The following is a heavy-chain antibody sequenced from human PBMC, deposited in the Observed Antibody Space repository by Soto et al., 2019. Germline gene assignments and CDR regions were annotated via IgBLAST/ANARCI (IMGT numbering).Heavy chain of an antibody. J-gene: IGHJ4*02. V-gene: IGHV3-23*01. D-gene: IGHD3-10*01. CDR3: AKDYSPSRWFGDLLLVHFDY. Sequence: EVQLLESGGGLVQPGGSLRLSCAASGFTFSSYAMSWVRQAPGKGLEWVSAISGSGGSTYYADSVKGRFTISRDNSKNTLYLQMNSLRAEDTAVYYCAKDYSPSRWFGDLLLVHFDYWGQGTLVTVSS. CDR1: GFTFSSYA. CDR2: ISGSGGST.